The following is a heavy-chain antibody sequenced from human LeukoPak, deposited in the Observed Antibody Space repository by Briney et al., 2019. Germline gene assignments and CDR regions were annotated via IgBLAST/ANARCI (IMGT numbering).Heavy chain of an antibody. Sequence: SETLSLTCTVSGGSISSYYWSWIRQPPGKGLEWIGYIYYSGSTNYNPSLKSRVTISVDTSKNQFSLKLSSVTAADTAVYYCARVSGRDGYKIPPYFDYGGQGTLVTVSS. CDR3: ARVSGRDGYKIPPYFDY. V-gene: IGHV4-59*08. D-gene: IGHD5-24*01. J-gene: IGHJ4*02. CDR2: IYYSGST. CDR1: GGSISSYY.